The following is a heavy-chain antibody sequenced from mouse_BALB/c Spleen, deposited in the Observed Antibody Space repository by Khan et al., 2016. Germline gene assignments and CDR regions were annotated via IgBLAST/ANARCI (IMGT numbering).Heavy chain of an antibody. CDR3: AILHYYGYFDY. CDR1: GYSITSDYT. J-gene: IGHJ2*02. D-gene: IGHD1-2*01. V-gene: IGHV3-2*02. CDR2: ISYSGST. Sequence: EVQLVESGPGLVKPSQSLSLTCTVTGYSITSDYTWNWIRQFPGNKLEWMGYISYSGSTIYNPSLKSRISITRETSKNQFFLQLNSVTTESTATFYSAILHYYGYFDYWGQRTSLTVSS.